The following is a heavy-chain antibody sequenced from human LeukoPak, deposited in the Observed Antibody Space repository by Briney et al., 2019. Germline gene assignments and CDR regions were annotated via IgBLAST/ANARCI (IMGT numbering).Heavy chain of an antibody. V-gene: IGHV3-30*02. CDR1: GFTFSSYG. CDR2: IQYDGSNK. D-gene: IGHD5-18*01. J-gene: IGHJ4*02. CDR3: AKSSSRLDTSYFEY. Sequence: GGSLRLSCAPSGFTFSSYGIHWVRQAPGKGLEWVTFIQYDGSNKYADSVKGRFTISRDNSKNVLYLQMNSLRAEDTALYYCAKSSSRLDTSYFEYWGQGTLVTVSS.